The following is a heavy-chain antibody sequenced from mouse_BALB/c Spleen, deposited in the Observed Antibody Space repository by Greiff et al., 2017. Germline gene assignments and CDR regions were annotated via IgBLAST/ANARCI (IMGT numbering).Heavy chain of an antibody. V-gene: IGHV1-4*01. CDR2: INPSSGYT. CDR1: GYTFTSYT. CDR3: ARGSYYSNYDAMDY. J-gene: IGHJ4*01. Sequence: QVQLKESGAELARPGASVKMSCKASGYTFTSYTMHWVKQRPGQGLEWIGYINPSSGYTNYNQKFKDKATLTADKSSSTAYMQLSSLTSEDSAVYYCARGSYYSNYDAMDYWGQGTSVTVSS. D-gene: IGHD2-5*01.